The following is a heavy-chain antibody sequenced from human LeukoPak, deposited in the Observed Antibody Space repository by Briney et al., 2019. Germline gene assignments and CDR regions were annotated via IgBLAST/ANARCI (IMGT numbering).Heavy chain of an antibody. J-gene: IGHJ6*03. Sequence: SETLSLTCTVSGGSMNSGNYDWNWIRQPAGKALEWIGRIYTSGTTSYRPSLQSRVTISIDTSKNQFSLKLNSMTAAGTAVYYRARAHWFVDYYYYMDVWGKGATVTVSS. CDR2: IYTSGTT. D-gene: IGHD3-10*01. CDR3: ARAHWFVDYYYYMDV. V-gene: IGHV4-61*02. CDR1: GGSMNSGNYD.